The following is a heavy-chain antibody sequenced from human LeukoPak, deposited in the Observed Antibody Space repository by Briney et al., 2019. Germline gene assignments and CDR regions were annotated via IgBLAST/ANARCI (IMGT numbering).Heavy chain of an antibody. CDR2: INHSGST. CDR1: GGSFRGYY. CDR3: ARGRYGDYERYFDY. D-gene: IGHD4-17*01. Sequence: SETLSLTCAVYGGSFRGYYWSWIRQPPGKGLEWIGEINHSGSTNYNPSLKSLVTISVDTSKNQFSLKLSSVTAADTAVYSCARGRYGDYERYFDYWGQGTLVTVSS. J-gene: IGHJ4*02. V-gene: IGHV4-34*01.